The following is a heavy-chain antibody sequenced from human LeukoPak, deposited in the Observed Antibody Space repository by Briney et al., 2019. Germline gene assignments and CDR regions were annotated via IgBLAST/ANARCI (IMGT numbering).Heavy chain of an antibody. J-gene: IGHJ3*01. CDR3: ASAGITAAFDV. Sequence: GESLKISCKGSGYSFANYWIGWVRQMPGKGLEWMGIIYPADSDTRYSPSFQGQVTISADKSISIACLQWSSLKASDTAMYFCASAGITAAFDVWGQGTVVSVSS. CDR1: GYSFANYW. D-gene: IGHD1-20*01. V-gene: IGHV5-51*01. CDR2: IYPADSDT.